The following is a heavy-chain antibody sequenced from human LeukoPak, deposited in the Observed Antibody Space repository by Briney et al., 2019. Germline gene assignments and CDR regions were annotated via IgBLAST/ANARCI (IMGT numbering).Heavy chain of an antibody. Sequence: KASETLSLTCTVSGGSISSYYWSWIRQPPGKGLEWIGYIYYSGSTNYNPSLKSRVTISVDTSKNQFSLKLSSVTAADTAVYYCARYYDSSGYSNWFDPWGQGTLVTISS. CDR2: IYYSGST. J-gene: IGHJ5*02. D-gene: IGHD3-22*01. CDR3: ARYYDSSGYSNWFDP. V-gene: IGHV4-59*01. CDR1: GGSISSYY.